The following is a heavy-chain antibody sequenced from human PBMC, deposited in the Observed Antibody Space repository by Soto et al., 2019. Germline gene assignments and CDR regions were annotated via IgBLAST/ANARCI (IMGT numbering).Heavy chain of an antibody. CDR1: GGSISSYY. V-gene: IGHV4-59*08. CDR3: ARTNSRSDYYYGMDV. J-gene: IGHJ6*02. Sequence: SETLSLTCTVSGGSISSYYWSWIRQPPGKGLEWIGYIYYSGSTNYNPSLKSRVTISVDTSKNQFSLKLSSVTAADTAVYYCARTNSRSDYYYGMDVWGQGTTVTVSS. CDR2: IYYSGST. D-gene: IGHD2-8*01.